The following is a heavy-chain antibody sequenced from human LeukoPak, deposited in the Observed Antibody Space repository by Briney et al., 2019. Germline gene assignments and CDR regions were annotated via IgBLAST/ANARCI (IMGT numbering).Heavy chain of an antibody. CDR2: IYYSGST. CDR1: GGSISSYY. CDR3: ARESDSSGYDYLDY. J-gene: IGHJ4*02. D-gene: IGHD3-22*01. V-gene: IGHV4-59*01. Sequence: SETLSLTCTVSGGSISSYYWSWIRQPAGKGLEWIGYIYYSGSTNYNPSLKSRVTISVDTSKNQFSLKLSSVTAADTAVYYCARESDSSGYDYLDYWGQGTLVTVSS.